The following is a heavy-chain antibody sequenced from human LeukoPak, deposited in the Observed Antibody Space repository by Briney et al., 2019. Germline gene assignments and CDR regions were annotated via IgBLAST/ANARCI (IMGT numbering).Heavy chain of an antibody. CDR1: GFTFSSYG. J-gene: IGHJ4*02. CDR2: ISYDGSNK. V-gene: IGHV3-30*18. CDR3: AKDRVRGYSYGPIDY. Sequence: PGGSLRLSCAASGFTFSSYGMHWVRQAPGKGLEWVAVISYDGSNKYYADSVKGRFTNSTDNSKNTRYLQMNSLRAEDTAVYYCAKDRVRGYSYGPIDYWGQGTLVTVSS. D-gene: IGHD5-18*01.